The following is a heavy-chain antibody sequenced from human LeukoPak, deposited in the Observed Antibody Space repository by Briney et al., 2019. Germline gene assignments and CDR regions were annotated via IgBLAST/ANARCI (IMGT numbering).Heavy chain of an antibody. V-gene: IGHV3-33*01. CDR2: IWYDGSKK. J-gene: IGHJ4*02. Sequence: GGSLRLSCVASGFSFTSYGFYWVRQAPGKGPEWVALIWYDGSKKYYADSVKGRLTISRDNSKNTLFLQMNSLRAEDTALYYCARDAGNYDSGTSRFDYWGQGTLVTLSS. D-gene: IGHD3-10*01. CDR3: ARDAGNYDSGTSRFDY. CDR1: GFSFTSYG.